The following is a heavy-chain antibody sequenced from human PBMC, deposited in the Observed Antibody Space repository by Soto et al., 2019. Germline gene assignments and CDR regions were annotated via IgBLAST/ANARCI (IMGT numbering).Heavy chain of an antibody. CDR2: ISAYNGNT. V-gene: IGHV1-18*04. J-gene: IGHJ4*02. CDR3: ARDRDGQEDHDFWSGPNRYCEY. Sequence: ASVKVSCKASGYTFTSYGISWVRQAPGQGLEWMGWISAYNGNTNYAQKLQGRVTMTTDTSTSTAYMELRSLRSDDTAVYYCARDRDGQEDHDFWSGPNRYCEYWGQGTLVNVSA. D-gene: IGHD3-3*01. CDR1: GYTFTSYG.